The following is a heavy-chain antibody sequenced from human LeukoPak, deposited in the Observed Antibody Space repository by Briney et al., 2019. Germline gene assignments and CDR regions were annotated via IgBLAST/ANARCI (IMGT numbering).Heavy chain of an antibody. V-gene: IGHV3-21*04. J-gene: IGHJ3*02. CDR2: ISSSGDYK. CDR1: GFIFRRYS. Sequence: PGGSLRLSCAASGFIFRRYSMNWVRQAPGKGLEWVSSISSSGDYKYYADSLKGRFTISRDNAKNSLYLQMNSLRAEDMALYYCAKDRGSGSYPDAFDIWGQGTMVTVSS. D-gene: IGHD1-26*01. CDR3: AKDRGSGSYPDAFDI.